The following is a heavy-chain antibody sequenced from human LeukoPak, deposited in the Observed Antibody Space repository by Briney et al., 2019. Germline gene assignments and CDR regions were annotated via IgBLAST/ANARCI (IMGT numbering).Heavy chain of an antibody. CDR3: ARDRSLDY. J-gene: IGHJ4*02. CDR1: GFTFSSHA. D-gene: IGHD2-15*01. CDR2: ISYDGSNK. V-gene: IGHV3-30*04. Sequence: GRSLRLSCAASGFTFSSHAMHWVRQAPGKGLEWVAVISYDGSNKYYADSVKGRFTISRDNSKNTLYLQMNSLRAEDTAVYYCARDRSLDYWGQGTLVTVSS.